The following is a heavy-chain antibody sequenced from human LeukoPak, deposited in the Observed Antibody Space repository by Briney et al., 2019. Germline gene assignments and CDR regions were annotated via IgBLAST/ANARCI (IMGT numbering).Heavy chain of an antibody. V-gene: IGHV4-4*07. J-gene: IGHJ4*02. CDR3: ARDQYSGSLDY. CDR1: GGSISSYY. D-gene: IGHD1-26*01. Sequence: SETLSLTCTVSGGSISSYYWTWIRQHAGKGLEWIGRFYSTGSTNYNPSLKSRVTMSVDTSENQFSLKLCSVTAADTAVYYCARDQYSGSLDYWGQGTLVTVSS. CDR2: FYSTGST.